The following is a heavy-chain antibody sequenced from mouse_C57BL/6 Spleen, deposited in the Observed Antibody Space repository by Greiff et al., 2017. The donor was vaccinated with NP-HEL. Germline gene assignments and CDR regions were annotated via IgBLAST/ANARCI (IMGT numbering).Heavy chain of an antibody. CDR2: ISYDGSN. CDR3: ARLGRGGYYFDY. Sequence: EVKLMESGPGLVKPSQSLSLTCSVTGYSITSGYYWNWIRQFPGNKLEWMGYISYDGSNNYNPSLKNRISITRDTSKNQFFLKLNSVTTEDTATYYCARLGRGGYYFDYWGQGTTLTVSS. J-gene: IGHJ2*01. CDR1: GYSITSGYY. V-gene: IGHV3-6*01. D-gene: IGHD4-1*01.